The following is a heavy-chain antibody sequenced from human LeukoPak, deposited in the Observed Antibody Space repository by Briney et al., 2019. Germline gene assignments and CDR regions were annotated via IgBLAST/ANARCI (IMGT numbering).Heavy chain of an antibody. CDR2: IYYSGST. J-gene: IGHJ4*02. D-gene: IGHD3-10*01. CDR1: GGSISSYY. V-gene: IGHV4-59*01. Sequence: SETLSLTCTVSGGSISSYYWSWIRQPPGKGLEWIGYIYYSGSTNYNPSLKSRVTISVDTSKNQFSLKLSSVTAADTAVYYCARGQILGGWPYYFDYWGQGTLVTVSS. CDR3: ARGQILGGWPYYFDY.